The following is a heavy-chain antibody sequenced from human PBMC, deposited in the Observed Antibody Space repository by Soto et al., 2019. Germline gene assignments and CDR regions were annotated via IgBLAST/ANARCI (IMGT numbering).Heavy chain of an antibody. Sequence: GGSLRLSCAASGFTFSSYAMSWVRQAPGKGLEWVSAISGSGGSTYYADSVKGRFTISRDNSKNTLYQQMNSLRAEDTAVYYCAKGVMGFLEWFDYWGQGTLVTVSS. CDR3: AKGVMGFLEWFDY. CDR1: GFTFSSYA. V-gene: IGHV3-23*01. CDR2: ISGSGGST. D-gene: IGHD3-3*01. J-gene: IGHJ5*01.